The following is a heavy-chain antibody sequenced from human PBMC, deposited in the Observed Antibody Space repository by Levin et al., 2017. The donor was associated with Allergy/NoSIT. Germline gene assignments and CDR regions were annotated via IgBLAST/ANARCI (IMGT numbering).Heavy chain of an antibody. CDR3: AKDQGYHDRKNIYQSEPGY. CDR2: IKRDGNEA. CDR1: GFTFSTYW. Sequence: PGGSLRLSCEASGFTFSTYWMTWFRQAPGKGLEWVANIKRDGNEAYYVDSVKGRFSISRDNARNSLYLQMNSLRVEDTAVYYCAKDQGYHDRKNIYQSEPGYWGKGTLVTVSS. J-gene: IGHJ4*02. D-gene: IGHD3-22*01. V-gene: IGHV3-7*01.